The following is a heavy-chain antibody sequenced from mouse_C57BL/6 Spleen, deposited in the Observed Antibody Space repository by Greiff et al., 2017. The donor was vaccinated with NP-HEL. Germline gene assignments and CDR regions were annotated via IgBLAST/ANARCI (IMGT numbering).Heavy chain of an antibody. Sequence: QVQLQQPGTELVKPGASVKLSCKASGYTFTSYWMHWVKQRPGQGLEWIGNINPSNGGTNYNEKFKSKATLTVDKSSSTAYMQLSSLTSEDSAVYYCARGDFNTTVVDSDWYCEVWGTGTTVTVSS. D-gene: IGHD1-1*01. V-gene: IGHV1-53*01. J-gene: IGHJ1*03. CDR3: ARGDFNTTVVDSDWYCEV. CDR1: GYTFTSYW. CDR2: INPSNGGT.